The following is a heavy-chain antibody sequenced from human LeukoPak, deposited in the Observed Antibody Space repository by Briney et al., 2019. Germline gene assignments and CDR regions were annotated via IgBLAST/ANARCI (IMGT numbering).Heavy chain of an antibody. CDR3: ARVGDISWFDP. J-gene: IGHJ5*02. CDR2: ISAYSGNS. Sequence: GASVKVSCKASGYTISSYGIGWARLAPGLGLEWMGWISAYSGNSNYAQKFQGRVTMTTDTSTNTAYMELRSLRSDDTAIYYCARVGDISWFDPWGQGTLVTVSS. V-gene: IGHV1-18*01. D-gene: IGHD2-15*01. CDR1: GYTISSYG.